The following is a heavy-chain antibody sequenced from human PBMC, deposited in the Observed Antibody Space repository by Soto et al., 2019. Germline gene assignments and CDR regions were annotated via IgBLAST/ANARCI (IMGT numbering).Heavy chain of an antibody. J-gene: IGHJ6*02. CDR3: ANFGRGTGYYNGLNV. Sequence: QVQLQESGPGLVKPSETLSLTCTVSGASINNYYWSWIRQPPGKGLEWLGYIYYSGSTNYNPSLTSRVTISVDRSRNQFSLNLTSVTAADSAVYYCANFGRGTGYYNGLNVWGQGTTVTVSS. V-gene: IGHV4-59*01. CDR2: IYYSGST. D-gene: IGHD1-1*01. CDR1: GASINNYY.